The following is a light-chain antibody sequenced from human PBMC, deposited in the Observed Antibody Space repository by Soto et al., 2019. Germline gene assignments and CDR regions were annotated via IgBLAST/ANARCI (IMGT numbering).Light chain of an antibody. CDR3: QSYDSALNVYVV. V-gene: IGLV1-40*01. CDR2: GDT. CDR1: SSNIGAGYD. J-gene: IGLJ3*02. Sequence: QSVLTQPPSVSGAPGQRVTISCTGSSSNIGAGYDVHWYQQLPGAAPKLLIYGDTNRPSGVPDRFSGSKSGTSASLAITGLQAEDEADYYCQSYDSALNVYVVFRGGTKVTVL.